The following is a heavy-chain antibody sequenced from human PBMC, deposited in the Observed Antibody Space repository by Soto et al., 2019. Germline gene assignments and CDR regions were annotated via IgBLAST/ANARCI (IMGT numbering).Heavy chain of an antibody. Sequence: GGSLRLSCAASGFTFSSYAMSWVRQAPGKGLEWVSAISGSGGSTYYADSVKGRFTISRDNSKNTLYLQMNSLRAEDTAVYYCAKVYSSGWDTRAYFDYWGQGTLVTVSS. CDR1: GFTFSSYA. CDR3: AKVYSSGWDTRAYFDY. D-gene: IGHD6-19*01. J-gene: IGHJ4*02. V-gene: IGHV3-23*01. CDR2: ISGSGGST.